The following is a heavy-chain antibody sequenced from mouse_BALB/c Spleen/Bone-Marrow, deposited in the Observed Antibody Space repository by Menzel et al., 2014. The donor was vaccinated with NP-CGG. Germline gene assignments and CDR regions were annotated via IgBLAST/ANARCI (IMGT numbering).Heavy chain of an antibody. Sequence: EVQRVESGGGLVQPGGSLKLSCAASGFDFSRYWMSWVRQAPGKGLEWIGEINPDSSTINYTPSLKDKFIISRDNAKNTLYLQMSKVRSEDTALYYFARPPIYYDYAWFAYWGQGTLVTVSA. V-gene: IGHV4-1*02. CDR2: INPDSSTI. CDR1: GFDFSRYW. CDR3: ARPPIYYDYAWFAY. D-gene: IGHD2-4*01. J-gene: IGHJ3*01.